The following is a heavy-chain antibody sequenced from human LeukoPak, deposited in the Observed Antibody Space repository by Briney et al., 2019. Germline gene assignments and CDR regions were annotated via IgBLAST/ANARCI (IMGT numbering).Heavy chain of an antibody. CDR3: ARHAPRWGYGYRPTPDFDY. J-gene: IGHJ4*02. CDR2: IYYSGST. V-gene: IGHV4-39*01. D-gene: IGHD5-18*01. CDR1: GGSISSSSYY. Sequence: PSETLSLTCTVSGGSISSSSYYWGWIRQPPGKGLEWIGSIYYSGSTYYNPSLKSRVTISVDTSKNQFSLKLSSVTAADTAVYYCARHAPRWGYGYRPTPDFDYWGQGTLVTVSS.